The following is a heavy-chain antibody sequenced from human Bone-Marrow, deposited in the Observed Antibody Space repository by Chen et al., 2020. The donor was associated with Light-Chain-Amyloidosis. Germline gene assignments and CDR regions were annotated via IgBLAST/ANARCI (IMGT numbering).Heavy chain of an antibody. CDR1: GYTFPNYW. D-gene: IGHD5-12*01. CDR2: FYPDDSYA. V-gene: IGHV5-51*01. J-gene: IGHJ4*02. CDR3: ARRRDGYNFDY. Sequence: EVQLEQSGPEVKKPGESLKISCKGSGYTFPNYWIGWGRQMPGKGLEWMGVFYPDDSYARYSPSFEGQVTISADKSITTADLQGRSLKASDTAMYYCARRRDGYNFDYWGQGTLVTVSS.